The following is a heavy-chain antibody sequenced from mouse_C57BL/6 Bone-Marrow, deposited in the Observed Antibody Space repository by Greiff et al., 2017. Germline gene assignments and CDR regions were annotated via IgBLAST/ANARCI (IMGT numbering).Heavy chain of an antibody. V-gene: IGHV1-19*01. Sequence: VQLQQSGPVLVKPGASVKMSCKASGYTFTDYYMNWVKQSHGKSLEWIGVINPYNGGTSYNQKFKGKATLTVDKSSSTAYMELNSLTSEDSAVYYCARDGYYYYYAMDYWGQGTSVTVSS. D-gene: IGHD2-3*01. CDR1: GYTFTDYY. CDR3: ARDGYYYYYAMDY. CDR2: INPYNGGT. J-gene: IGHJ4*01.